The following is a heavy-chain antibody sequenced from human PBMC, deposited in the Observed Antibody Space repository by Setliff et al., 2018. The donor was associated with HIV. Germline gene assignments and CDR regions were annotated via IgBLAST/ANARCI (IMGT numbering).Heavy chain of an antibody. CDR2: LFHSGNT. V-gene: IGHV4-38-2*02. J-gene: IGHJ5*02. D-gene: IGHD3-22*01. Sequence: SETLSLTCIVSGYSISSGYHWAWIRQPPGKGLEWIGSLFHSGNTYYTPSVKSRVIISVDTSKNQFSLKLTSVTAADTAVYYCARDMTNYYDRSGSFGWFAPWGQGTPVTVSS. CDR3: ARDMTNYYDRSGSFGWFAP. CDR1: GYSISSGYH.